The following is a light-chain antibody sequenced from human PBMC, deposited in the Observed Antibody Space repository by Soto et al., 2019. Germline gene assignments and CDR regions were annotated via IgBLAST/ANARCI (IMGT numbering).Light chain of an antibody. CDR3: ISYTSSSTFYV. CDR2: DVS. Sequence: QSALTQPASVSVSPGQSITISCTGTSSDVGGYNYVSWYQQHPGKAPKLMIYDVSNRPSGVSNRFSGSKSGNTASLTISGLQAEDEADYYGISYTSSSTFYVFGTGTKLTVL. CDR1: SSDVGGYNY. J-gene: IGLJ1*01. V-gene: IGLV2-14*01.